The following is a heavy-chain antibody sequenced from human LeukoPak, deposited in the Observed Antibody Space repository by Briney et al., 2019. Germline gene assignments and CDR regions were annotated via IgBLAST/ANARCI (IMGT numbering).Heavy chain of an antibody. J-gene: IGHJ4*02. D-gene: IGHD4-17*01. CDR3: ARALDYGDYVVDFDY. Sequence: GGSLRLSCAASGFTFSSYSMNWVRQAPGKGLEWVAVISYDGSNKYYADSVKGRFTISRDNSKNTLYLQMNSLRAEDTAVYYCARALDYGDYVVDFDYWGQGTLVTVSS. V-gene: IGHV3-30*03. CDR1: GFTFSSYS. CDR2: ISYDGSNK.